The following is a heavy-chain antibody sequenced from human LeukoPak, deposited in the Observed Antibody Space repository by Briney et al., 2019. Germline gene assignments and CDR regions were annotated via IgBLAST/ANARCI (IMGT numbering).Heavy chain of an antibody. D-gene: IGHD3-10*01. V-gene: IGHV1-18*01. CDR2: ISTYNGNT. J-gene: IGHJ4*02. Sequence: ASVKVSCKASDYTFTNYGISWVRQAPGQGLEWVGWISTYNGNTNYAQKVQGRVTMTTDTSTSTAYMELRSLRSDDTAVYYCARAIDYYVSGNYYNVPGGYWGQGTLVAVSS. CDR1: DYTFTNYG. CDR3: ARAIDYYVSGNYYNVPGGY.